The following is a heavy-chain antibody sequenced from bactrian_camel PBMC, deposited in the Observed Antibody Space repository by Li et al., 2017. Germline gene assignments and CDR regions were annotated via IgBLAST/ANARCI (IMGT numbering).Heavy chain of an antibody. CDR3: VKDEGYYNGKY. CDR1: GFTFGDYW. Sequence: HVQLVESGGGLVQPGQSLTLSCVTSGFTFGDYWMYWVRQAPGKGLEWVSTLNEGGGQTFYADSVKGRFTISRDNAKNTVYLQMNSLTSEDTALYYCVKDEGYYNGKYWGQGTQVTVS. D-gene: IGHD2*01. CDR2: LNEGGGQT. V-gene: IGHV3S1*01. J-gene: IGHJ4*01.